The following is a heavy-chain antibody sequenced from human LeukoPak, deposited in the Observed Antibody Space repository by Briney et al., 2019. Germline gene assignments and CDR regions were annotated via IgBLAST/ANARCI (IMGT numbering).Heavy chain of an antibody. CDR2: ISSSSSTI. J-gene: IGHJ4*02. D-gene: IGHD2-21*01. V-gene: IGHV3-48*04. CDR1: GFTFSSYS. Sequence: GGSLRLSCAASGFTFSSYSMNWVRQAPGKGLEWVSYISSSSSTIYYADSVKGRFTISRDNAKNSLYLQMNSLRAEDTAVYYCARVQSPRVFPATYWGQGTLVTASS. CDR3: ARVQSPRVFPATY.